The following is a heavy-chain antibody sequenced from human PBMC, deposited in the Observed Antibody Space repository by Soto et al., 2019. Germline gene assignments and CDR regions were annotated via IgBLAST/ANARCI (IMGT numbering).Heavy chain of an antibody. D-gene: IGHD5-12*01. J-gene: IGHJ4*02. V-gene: IGHV3-21*06. CDR3: ARDLQMATIRGGDY. CDR1: GFTFNTYN. Sequence: GGSLRLSCTASGFTFNTYNMNWVRQAPGRGLEWVSSISSSTTHILYADSVKGRFTISRDNGKNSLYLQMNSLRAEDTAVYYCARDLQMATIRGGDYWGQGXQVTVSS. CDR2: ISSSTTHI.